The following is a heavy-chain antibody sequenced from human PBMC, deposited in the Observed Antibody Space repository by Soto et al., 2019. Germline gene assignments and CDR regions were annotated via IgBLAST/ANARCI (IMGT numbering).Heavy chain of an antibody. Sequence: EVHLVESGGGLVKPGGSLRLSCAVSGFTFSSCTMNWVRQAPGKGLEWVSSISPSTSHIYYADSVKGRFTISRDNAKNALCRQMNSLRAEDTAVYYCSGCSGGACHQNYGMDVWGQGTTVTVSS. CDR2: ISPSTSHI. CDR1: GFTFSSCT. V-gene: IGHV3-21*01. CDR3: SGCSGGACHQNYGMDV. D-gene: IGHD2-15*01. J-gene: IGHJ6*02.